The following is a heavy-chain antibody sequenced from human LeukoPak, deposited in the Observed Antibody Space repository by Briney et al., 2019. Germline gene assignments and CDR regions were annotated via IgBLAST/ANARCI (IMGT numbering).Heavy chain of an antibody. CDR2: IYPGDSDT. CDR3: AGARLGYCSSTSCYPGDFQH. CDR1: GYSFTSYW. Sequence: GESLKISCKGSGYSFTSYWIGWVHQMPGKGLEWMGIIYPGDSDTRYSPSFQGQVTISADKSISTAYLQWSSLKASDTAMYYCAGARLGYCSSTSCYPGDFQHWGQGTLVTVSS. J-gene: IGHJ1*01. V-gene: IGHV5-51*07. D-gene: IGHD2-2*01.